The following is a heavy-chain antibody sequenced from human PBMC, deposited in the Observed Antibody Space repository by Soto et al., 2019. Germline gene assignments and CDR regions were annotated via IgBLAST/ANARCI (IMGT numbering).Heavy chain of an antibody. CDR2: INAGNGNT. CDR1: GYSITRYA. CDR3: ARGTVGAGTTVSDS. J-gene: IGHJ5*01. D-gene: IGHD6-13*01. Sequence: APLNGYWKGSGYSITRYAIHWVINAPGQRLEWMGWINAGNGNTKYSQKFQGRVTITRDTSASTAYMELSSLRSEDTAFYYCARGTVGAGTTVSDSLGNGT. V-gene: IGHV1-3*01.